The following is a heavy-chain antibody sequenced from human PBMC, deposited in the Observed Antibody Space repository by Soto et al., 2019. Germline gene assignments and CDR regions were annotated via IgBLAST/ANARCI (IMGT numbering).Heavy chain of an antibody. J-gene: IGHJ6*03. D-gene: IGHD3-9*01. V-gene: IGHV1-69*04. CDR1: GGTFSSYT. CDR2: IFPILGIA. CDR3: AREDYDILTGYYNHYYYMDV. Sequence: ASVKVSCKASGGTFSSYTISWVRQAPGQGLERMGRIFPILGIANYAQKFQGRVTITADKATSTAYMELSSLRSEDTAVYYCAREDYDILTGYYNHYYYMDVWGKGTTVTVSS.